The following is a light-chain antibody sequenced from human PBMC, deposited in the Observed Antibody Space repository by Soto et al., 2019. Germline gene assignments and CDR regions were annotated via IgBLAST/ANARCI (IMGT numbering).Light chain of an antibody. CDR2: KAS. CDR3: QQYNIYPYT. Sequence: DIQMTQSPSTLSASVGDRVTITCRASQSISSWLAWYQQKPGKAPKLLIYKASSLARGVPSRFSGSGAGTEFTLTISSLQTDDFASYYCQQYNIYPYTFGEGTKLEIK. J-gene: IGKJ2*01. V-gene: IGKV1-5*03. CDR1: QSISSW.